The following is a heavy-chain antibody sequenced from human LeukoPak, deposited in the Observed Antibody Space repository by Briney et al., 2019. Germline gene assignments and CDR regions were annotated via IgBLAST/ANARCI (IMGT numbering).Heavy chain of an antibody. D-gene: IGHD1-1*01. CDR1: GYTFTKHY. CDR3: VRSGRGTYYYFDW. V-gene: IGHV1-46*01. CDR2: INPTGDGT. Sequence: ASVKVSCKASGYTFTKHYMHWVRQAPGQGLEWVGLINPTGDGTIYSQKFQGRVTMTRDTSTSTDYMELSSLKSDDTAVYYCVRSGRGTYYYFDWWGQGTLVTVSS. J-gene: IGHJ4*02.